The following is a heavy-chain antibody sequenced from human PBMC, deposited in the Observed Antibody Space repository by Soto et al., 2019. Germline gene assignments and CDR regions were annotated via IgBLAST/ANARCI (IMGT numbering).Heavy chain of an antibody. J-gene: IGHJ4*02. CDR1: GYTFTSYG. Sequence: QVQLVQSGAEVKKPGASVKVSCKASGYTFTSYGISWVRQAPGQGLEWMGRISGYNGNSNYAQNLQGRVTMTTDTATRTAYMELRSLRSDDTAVYYCARGDIQDIVVVVVAPEGLGYWGQGTLVTVSS. CDR2: ISGYNGNS. D-gene: IGHD2-15*01. V-gene: IGHV1-18*01. CDR3: ARGDIQDIVVVVVAPEGLGY.